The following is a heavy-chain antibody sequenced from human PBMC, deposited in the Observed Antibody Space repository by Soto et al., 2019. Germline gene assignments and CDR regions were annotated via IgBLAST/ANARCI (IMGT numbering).Heavy chain of an antibody. CDR3: AKPARDSGYDYYFDY. D-gene: IGHD5-12*01. Sequence: LRLSCAASGFTFSSYGMHWVRQAPGKGLEWVAVISYDGSNKYYADSVKGRFTISRDNSKNTLYLQMNSLRAEDTAVYYCAKPARDSGYDYYFDYWGQGTLVTVSS. CDR1: GFTFSSYG. J-gene: IGHJ4*02. V-gene: IGHV3-30*18. CDR2: ISYDGSNK.